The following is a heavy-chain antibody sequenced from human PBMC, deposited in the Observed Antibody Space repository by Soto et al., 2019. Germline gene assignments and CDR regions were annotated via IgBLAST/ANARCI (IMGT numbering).Heavy chain of an antibody. CDR2: ISGSGGST. J-gene: IGHJ1*01. V-gene: IGHV3-23*01. Sequence: GGSLRLSCAASGFTFSSYAMSWVRQAPGKGLEWVSAISGSGGSTYYADSVKGRFTISRDNSKNTLYLQMKSLRAEDTAVYYCAKAEPYCGGDCYLEYFQHWGQGTLVTVSS. CDR3: AKAEPYCGGDCYLEYFQH. CDR1: GFTFSSYA. D-gene: IGHD2-21*01.